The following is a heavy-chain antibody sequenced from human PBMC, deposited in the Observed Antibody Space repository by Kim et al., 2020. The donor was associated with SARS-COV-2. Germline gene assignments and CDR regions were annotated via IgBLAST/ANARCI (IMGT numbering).Heavy chain of an antibody. CDR1: GFTFDDYA. J-gene: IGHJ4*02. D-gene: IGHD3-10*01. CDR2: ISWNSGSI. V-gene: IGHV3-9*01. Sequence: GGSLRLSCAASGFTFDDYAMHWVRQAPGKGLEWVSGISWNSGSIGYADSVKGRFTISRDNAKNSLYLQMNSLRAEDTALYYCAKGRGFGEPPAPFDYWGQGTLVTVSS. CDR3: AKGRGFGEPPAPFDY.